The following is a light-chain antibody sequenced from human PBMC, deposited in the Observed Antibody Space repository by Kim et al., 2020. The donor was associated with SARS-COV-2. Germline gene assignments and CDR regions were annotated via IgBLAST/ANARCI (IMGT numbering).Light chain of an antibody. CDR3: QHSVSSRT. Sequence: LSPGERATLSCRASQSVSTGCLAWYQQKPGQAPRLLISGASSRATGIPDRFSGSGSGTDFTLTVSRLEPEDFAVYFCQHSVSSRTFGQGTKVDIK. CDR1: QSVSTGC. J-gene: IGKJ1*01. V-gene: IGKV3-20*01. CDR2: GAS.